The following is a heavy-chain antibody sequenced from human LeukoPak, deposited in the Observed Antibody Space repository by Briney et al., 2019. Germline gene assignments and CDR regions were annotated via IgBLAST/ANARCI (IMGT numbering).Heavy chain of an antibody. J-gene: IGHJ4*02. CDR1: GFTVRGSY. CDR2: IYTSGNT. D-gene: IGHD3-22*01. CDR3: ARAPFYFDSSNYPYFDY. Sequence: SLSLSCAASGFTVRGSYIRWVRQAPEKGLEWVSVIYTSGNTYYADSVKGRFTISRDNSKNILYLQMNSLRAEDTAVYYCARAPFYFDSSNYPYFDYWGQGTLVTVSS. V-gene: IGHV3-53*01.